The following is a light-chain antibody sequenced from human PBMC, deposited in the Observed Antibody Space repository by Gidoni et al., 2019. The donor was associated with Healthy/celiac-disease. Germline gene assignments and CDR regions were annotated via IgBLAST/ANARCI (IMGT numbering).Light chain of an antibody. J-gene: IGKJ2*01. Sequence: EIVMTQSPATLSVSPGERATLSCRASQSVRSNLAWYQQKPGQAPRLLIYGASTRATGIPARFSCSGSGTEFTLTISSLQSEDFAVYYCQQYNNWPPYTLGQGTKLEIK. CDR2: GAS. V-gene: IGKV3-15*01. CDR1: QSVRSN. CDR3: QQYNNWPPYT.